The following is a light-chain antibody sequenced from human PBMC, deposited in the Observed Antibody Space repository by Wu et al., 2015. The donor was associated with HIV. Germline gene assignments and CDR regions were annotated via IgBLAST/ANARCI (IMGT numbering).Light chain of an antibody. J-gene: IGKJ2*03. V-gene: IGKV1-39*01. CDR3: QQSYSTLYS. CDR2: AAS. Sequence: DIQMTQSPSSLSAFVGDRITITCRASQSISSYLNWYQQIPGKAPKLLIYAASSLQSGVPSRFSGSGSGTDFTLTINSLQPEDFATYYCQQSYSTLYSFGQGTKLEIK. CDR1: QSISSY.